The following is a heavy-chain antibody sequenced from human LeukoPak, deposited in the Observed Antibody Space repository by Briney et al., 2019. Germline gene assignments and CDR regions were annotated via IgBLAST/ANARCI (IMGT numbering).Heavy chain of an antibody. J-gene: IGHJ4*02. CDR3: ARENWGLLSFDF. V-gene: IGHV3-30*02. CDR1: GFTFNNYA. Sequence: QTGGSLRLSCAASGFTFNNYAMHWVRQGPGKGLEWVAFIRNDGRDKSYADSVKGRFTVSRDKSKNTVFLQMNSLRLEDTGVYYCARENWGLLSFDFWGQGTLVTVSS. CDR2: IRNDGRDK. D-gene: IGHD7-27*01.